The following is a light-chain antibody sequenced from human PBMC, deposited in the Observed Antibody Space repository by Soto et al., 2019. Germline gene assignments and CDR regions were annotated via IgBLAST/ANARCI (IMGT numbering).Light chain of an antibody. CDR3: LQHNTYPWT. CDR2: AAS. J-gene: IGKJ1*01. V-gene: IGKV1-17*01. Sequence: DIQMTQSPSSLSASVGDRVTITCRASLAIRKDLGWYQQKPVKAPKPLIYAASSWPSGGPSRCSGSGSGTEFTLTISSQPPEDFATYYRLQHNTYPWTFGQGTKVEIK. CDR1: LAIRKD.